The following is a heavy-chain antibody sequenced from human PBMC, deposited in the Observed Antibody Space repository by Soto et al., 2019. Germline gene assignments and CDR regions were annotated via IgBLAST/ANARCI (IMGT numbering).Heavy chain of an antibody. CDR2: IYYSGST. J-gene: IGHJ6*03. V-gene: IGHV4-39*01. CDR3: AGRVLRYFDWLLPNYYYYYMDV. Sequence: SETLSLTCTVSGGSISSSSYYWGWIRQPPGKGLEWIGSIYYSGSTYYNPSLKSRVTISVDTSKNQFSLKLSSVTAADTAVYYCAGRVLRYFDWLLPNYYYYYMDVWRKGTTVTVSS. CDR1: GGSISSSSYY. D-gene: IGHD3-9*01.